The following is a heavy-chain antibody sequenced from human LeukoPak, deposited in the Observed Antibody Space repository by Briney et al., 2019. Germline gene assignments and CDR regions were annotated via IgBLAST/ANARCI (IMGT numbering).Heavy chain of an antibody. V-gene: IGHV3-7*01. J-gene: IGHJ4*02. CDR3: ARGSEMATIGDY. CDR2: IKQDGIEK. D-gene: IGHD5-24*01. Sequence: GGSLRLSCAVSGFTFSNYWMNWVRQAPGKGLEWVANIKQDGIEKNYMDSVMGRFTISRDNAKNSLYLQMNSLRAEDTAVYYCARGSEMATIGDYWGQGTLVTVSS. CDR1: GFTFSNYW.